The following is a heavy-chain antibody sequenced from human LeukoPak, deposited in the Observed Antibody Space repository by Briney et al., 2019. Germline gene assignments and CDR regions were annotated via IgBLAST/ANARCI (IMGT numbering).Heavy chain of an antibody. V-gene: IGHV3-30-3*01. CDR3: ARGRRDIVVVPAAIEDLY. CDR1: GFTFSSYA. J-gene: IGHJ4*02. Sequence: QAGGSLRLSCAASGFTFSSYAMHWVRQAPGKGLEWVAVISYDGSNKYYADSVKGRFTISRDNSKNTLYLQMNSLRAEDTAVYYCARGRRDIVVVPAAIEDLYWGQGTLVTVSS. CDR2: ISYDGSNK. D-gene: IGHD2-2*01.